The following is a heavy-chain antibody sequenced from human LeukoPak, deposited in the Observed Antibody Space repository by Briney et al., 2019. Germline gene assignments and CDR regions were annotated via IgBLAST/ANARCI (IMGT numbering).Heavy chain of an antibody. J-gene: IGHJ4*02. Sequence: SVKVSCKASGGTFSSYAISWVRQAPGQGLEWMGGIIPIFGAANYAQKFQGRVTITADESTSTAYMELSSLRSEDTAVYYCASSRDQNRLYSGYDFLCVDYWGRGTLVTVSS. V-gene: IGHV1-69*13. D-gene: IGHD5-12*01. CDR3: ASSRDQNRLYSGYDFLCVDY. CDR1: GGTFSSYA. CDR2: IIPIFGAA.